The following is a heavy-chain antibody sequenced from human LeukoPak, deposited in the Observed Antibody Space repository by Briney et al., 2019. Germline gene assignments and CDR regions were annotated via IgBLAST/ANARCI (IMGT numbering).Heavy chain of an antibody. D-gene: IGHD3-22*01. CDR3: ARVSYYDSSGYFDY. Sequence: GGSLRLSCAASGFTFSDYYMSWLRQAPGKGLEWVSYISSSGSTIYYADSVKGRFTISRDNAKNSLYLQMNSLRAEDTAVYYCARVSYYDSSGYFDYWGQGTLVTVSS. V-gene: IGHV3-11*01. J-gene: IGHJ4*02. CDR2: ISSSGSTI. CDR1: GFTFSDYY.